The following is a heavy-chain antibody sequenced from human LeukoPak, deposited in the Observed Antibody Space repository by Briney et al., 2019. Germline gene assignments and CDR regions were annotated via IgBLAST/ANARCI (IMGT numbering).Heavy chain of an antibody. D-gene: IGHD6-13*01. J-gene: IGHJ4*02. V-gene: IGHV3-30*03. CDR3: ARGGSSSWYGYYFDY. CDR2: FSYDGSNK. CDR1: EFTFSTYD. Sequence: GGSLRLSCAASEFTFSTYDMHWVRQAPGKGLEWVAVFSYDGSNKYYADSVKGRFTISRDNSKNTLYLQMNSLRAEDTAVYYCARGGSSSWYGYYFDYWGQGTLVTVSS.